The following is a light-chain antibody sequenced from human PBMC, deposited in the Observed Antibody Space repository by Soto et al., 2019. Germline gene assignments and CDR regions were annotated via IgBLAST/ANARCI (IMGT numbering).Light chain of an antibody. CDR2: DNI. CDR3: GTRDNNLNAWV. CDR1: ASNIGSNA. V-gene: IGLV1-51*01. J-gene: IGLJ3*02. Sequence: QSMLTQPPSVSATPGQQVTISCSGSASNIGSNAVSWYQQVPGAAPKLLIFDNIKRPSGIPDRFSASKYGASATLDITGLQTGDEADYYCGTRDNNLNAWVFGGGTKVTVL.